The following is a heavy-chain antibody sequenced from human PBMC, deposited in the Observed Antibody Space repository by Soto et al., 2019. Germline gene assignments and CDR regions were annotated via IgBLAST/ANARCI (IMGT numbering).Heavy chain of an antibody. CDR2: IYYSGST. CDR1: GGSISSGGYY. CDR3: ARAPYSSGWFDAFDI. J-gene: IGHJ3*02. D-gene: IGHD6-19*01. Sequence: SETLSLTCTVSGGSISSGGYYWSWIRQHPGKGLEWIGYIYYSGSTYYNPSLKSRVTISVDTSKNQFSLKLSSVTAADTAVYYFARAPYSSGWFDAFDIWGQGTMVTVSS. V-gene: IGHV4-31*03.